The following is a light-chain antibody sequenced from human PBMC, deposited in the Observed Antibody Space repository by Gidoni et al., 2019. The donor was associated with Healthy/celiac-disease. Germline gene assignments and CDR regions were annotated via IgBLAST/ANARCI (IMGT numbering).Light chain of an antibody. CDR3: QQSYSTSIT. CDR2: AAA. CDR1: QSISSY. V-gene: IGKV1-39*01. J-gene: IGKJ5*01. Sequence: TITCRASQSISSYLNCYQQKPGKAPKHLIDAAASLQSGLPSRFSGSGSGTDFTLTISSLQLEDFATYYCQQSYSTSITFGQGTRLEIK.